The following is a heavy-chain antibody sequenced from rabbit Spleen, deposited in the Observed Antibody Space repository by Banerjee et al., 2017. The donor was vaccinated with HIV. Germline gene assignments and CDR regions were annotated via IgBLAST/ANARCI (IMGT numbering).Heavy chain of an antibody. CDR2: IDTASVNT. V-gene: IGHV1S40*01. CDR1: GFDFSNYNF. CDR3: ARGEHFSVGFSAFAIYLDL. D-gene: IGHD6-1*01. Sequence: LVEYGGDLVQPGASLTVTCTASGFDFSNYNFMCWVRQAPGKGLELIACIDTASVNTADATWAKGRFTISKTSSTTVTLQMTSLTAADTATYFCARGEHFSVGFSAFAIYLDLWGQGTLVTVS. J-gene: IGHJ3*01.